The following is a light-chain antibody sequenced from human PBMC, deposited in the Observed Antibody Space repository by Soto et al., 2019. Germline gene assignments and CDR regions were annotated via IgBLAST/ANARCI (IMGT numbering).Light chain of an antibody. Sequence: QSALTQPHSASGSPGQSVTISCTGASSDFGGTNYVSWYQQHPGKAPKLMIFEVTKRPSGVPDRFSGSKSGNTASLTVSGLQAEDEADYYCTSYAGSYADVVFGGGTKLTVL. CDR3: TSYAGSYADVV. V-gene: IGLV2-8*01. CDR1: SSDFGGTNY. J-gene: IGLJ2*01. CDR2: EVT.